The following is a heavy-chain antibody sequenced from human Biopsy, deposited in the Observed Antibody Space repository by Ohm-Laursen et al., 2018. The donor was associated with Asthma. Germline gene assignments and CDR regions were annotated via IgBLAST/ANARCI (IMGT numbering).Heavy chain of an antibody. J-gene: IGHJ3*02. CDR2: IKHISE. CDR1: GYTFSSYQ. CDR3: ARSMIVADGSDAFDI. Sequence: ASVKVSCKASGYTFSSYQMHWVRQAPGQGLEWLGMIKHISEYAQKFQGRVTMTRDTSTSTVYMELSSLRSEDTAVYYCARSMIVADGSDAFDIWGQGTMVTVS. V-gene: IGHV1-46*01. D-gene: IGHD3-22*01.